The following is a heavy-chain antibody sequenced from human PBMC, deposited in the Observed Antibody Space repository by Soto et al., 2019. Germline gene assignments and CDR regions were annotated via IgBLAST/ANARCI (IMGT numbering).Heavy chain of an antibody. Sequence: QLQLQESGPGLVKPSETLSLTCTVSGGSISSSSYYWGWIRQPPGKGLEWIGSIYYSGSTYYNPTLNRRVTLSVDTSKIRFSLNLSAVTAADTAVYSCARVYNWNDDRGWNYYYGMDVWGQGTTVPVSS. CDR1: GGSISSSSYY. CDR3: ARVYNWNDDRGWNYYYGMDV. D-gene: IGHD1-20*01. CDR2: IYYSGST. V-gene: IGHV4-39*01. J-gene: IGHJ6*02.